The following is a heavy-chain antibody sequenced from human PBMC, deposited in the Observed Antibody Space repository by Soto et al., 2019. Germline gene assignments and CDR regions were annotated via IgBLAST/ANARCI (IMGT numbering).Heavy chain of an antibody. J-gene: IGHJ5*01. V-gene: IGHV1-18*01. CDR1: GYIFPSYG. Sequence: QVHMVQSGAEVKKPGASVKVSCKASGYIFPSYGISWVRQAPGQGLVWMGWISAHNGNTKYAQKFQGRVTMTTDTSTGTGHIEMRGLRSDDKAGDYCSRDWGGWPDSWGQGTLVTGSS. CDR3: SRDWGGWPDS. D-gene: IGHD3-16*01. CDR2: ISAHNGNT.